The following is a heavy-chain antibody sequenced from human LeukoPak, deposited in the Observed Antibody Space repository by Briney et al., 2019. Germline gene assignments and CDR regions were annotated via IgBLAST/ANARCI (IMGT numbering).Heavy chain of an antibody. V-gene: IGHV3-33*08. CDR2: IWYDGSNK. CDR1: GFTFSSYG. D-gene: IGHD3-10*01. CDR3: ARDMYYGSGSPFFDY. J-gene: IGHJ4*02. Sequence: PGGSLRLSCAASGFTFSSYGMHWVRQAPGKGLEWVAVIWYDGSNKYYADSVKGRFTISRDNSKNTLYLQMNSLRAEDTAVYYCARDMYYGSGSPFFDYWGQGTLVTVSS.